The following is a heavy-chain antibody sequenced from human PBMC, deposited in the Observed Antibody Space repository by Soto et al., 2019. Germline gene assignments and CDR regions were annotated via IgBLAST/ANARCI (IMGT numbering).Heavy chain of an antibody. J-gene: IGHJ5*02. V-gene: IGHV1-69*13. D-gene: IGHD2-15*01. CDR1: GGTFSSYA. Sequence: SVKVSCKASGGTFSSYAISWVRQAPGQGLEWMGGIIPIFGTANYAQKFQGRVTITADESTSTAYMELSSLRSEDTAVYYCARSDIVVVVAGNWFDPWGQGXLVTVSS. CDR3: ARSDIVVVVAGNWFDP. CDR2: IIPIFGTA.